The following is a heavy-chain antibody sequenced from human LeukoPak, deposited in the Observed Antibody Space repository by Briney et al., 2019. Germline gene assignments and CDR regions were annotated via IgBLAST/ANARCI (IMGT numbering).Heavy chain of an antibody. J-gene: IGHJ3*02. D-gene: IGHD3-22*01. CDR2: IYYSGST. Sequence: SETLSLTCTVSGGSISSYYWSWIRQPPGKGLEWIGYIYYSGSTNYNPSLKSRVTISVDTSKNQFSLKLSSVTAADTAVYYCARGGYYYDSSGYREQDAFDIWGQGTMVTVSS. V-gene: IGHV4-59*01. CDR3: ARGGYYYDSSGYREQDAFDI. CDR1: GGSISSYY.